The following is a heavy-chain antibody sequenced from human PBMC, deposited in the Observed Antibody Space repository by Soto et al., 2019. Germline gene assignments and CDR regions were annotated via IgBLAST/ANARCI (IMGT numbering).Heavy chain of an antibody. D-gene: IGHD2-8*01. V-gene: IGHV1-46*01. CDR1: GYTFTSYY. CDR3: AIPNSGVGTFLASPCSMHV. Sequence: ASVKVSCKASGYTFTSYYMHWVRQSPGQGLEWMGIINPSGGSTSYAQKFQGRVTMTRDTSTSTVYMELSSLRSEDTAVYYCAIPNSGVGTFLASPCSMHVWGQGTMVTVSS. J-gene: IGHJ6*02. CDR2: INPSGGST.